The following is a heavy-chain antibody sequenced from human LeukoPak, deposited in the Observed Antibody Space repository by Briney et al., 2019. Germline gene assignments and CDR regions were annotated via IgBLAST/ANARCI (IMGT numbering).Heavy chain of an antibody. J-gene: IGHJ4*02. Sequence: GGSLRLSCAASGFNFRTKWMSWVRQPPGKGREGGGNLNEEGSEKEYVDSVKGRFTITRDKAENSLYLHMNSLRAEDTAVYYCARGGAGYYFDSWGQGTLLTVSS. V-gene: IGHV3-7*01. CDR2: LNEEGSEK. D-gene: IGHD6-19*01. CDR1: GFNFRTKW. CDR3: ARGGAGYYFDS.